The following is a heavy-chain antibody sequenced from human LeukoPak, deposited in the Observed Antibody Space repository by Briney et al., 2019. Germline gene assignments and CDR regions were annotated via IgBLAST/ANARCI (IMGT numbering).Heavy chain of an antibody. V-gene: IGHV4-4*09. CDR3: ARLAGSSSSDY. J-gene: IGHJ4*02. D-gene: IGHD6-6*01. CDR2: IYSSGST. CDR1: GGSISTDY. Sequence: PSETLSLTCTVSGGSISTDYWSWIRHSPGKGLEWIGYIYSSGSTNYNPSLKSRVTMSVDTSKNQFSLKLNSVTAADTAVYYCARLAGSSSSDYWGQGTLVTVAS.